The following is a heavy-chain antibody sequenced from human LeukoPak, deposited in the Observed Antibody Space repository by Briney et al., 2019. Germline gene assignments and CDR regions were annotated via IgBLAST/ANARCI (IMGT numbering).Heavy chain of an antibody. J-gene: IGHJ6*02. CDR1: GYTFTGYY. Sequence: ASVKVSCKASGYTFTGYYMHWVRQAPGQGLEWMGWINPNSGGTNYAQKFQGWVTMTRDTSISTAYMELSRLRSDDTAVYYCARGRIAAAGTTDYYYGMDVWGQGTTVTVSS. CDR3: ARGRIAAAGTTDYYYGMDV. CDR2: INPNSGGT. D-gene: IGHD6-13*01. V-gene: IGHV1-2*04.